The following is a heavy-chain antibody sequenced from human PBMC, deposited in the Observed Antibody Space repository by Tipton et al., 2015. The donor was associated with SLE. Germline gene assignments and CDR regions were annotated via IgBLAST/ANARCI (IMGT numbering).Heavy chain of an antibody. D-gene: IGHD6-19*01. CDR2: IIPSFGTA. CDR3: ARADSSGWYRDV. CDR1: GGTFSSYA. Sequence: QSGAAVKKPGSSVKVSCKASGGTFSSYAISWVRQSPGQGLERMGGIIPSFGTANYAQKFQGRVTITADESTSTAYMELSSLRSEDTAVYYCARADSSGWYRDVWGQGTTVTVSS. V-gene: IGHV1-69*01. J-gene: IGHJ6*02.